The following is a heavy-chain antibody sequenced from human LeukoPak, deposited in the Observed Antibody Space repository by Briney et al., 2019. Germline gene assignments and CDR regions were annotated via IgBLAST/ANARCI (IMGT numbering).Heavy chain of an antibody. V-gene: IGHV1-69*13. D-gene: IGHD6-13*01. CDR1: GGTFSSYA. J-gene: IGHJ4*02. CDR2: IIPIFGTA. CDR3: ARAALPSSSWYMGDPYYFDY. Sequence: GASVKVSCKASGGTFSSYAISWVRQAPGQGLEWMGGIIPIFGTANYAQKFQGRVTITADESTSTAYMELSRLRSDDTAVYYCARAALPSSSWYMGDPYYFDYWGQGTLVTVSS.